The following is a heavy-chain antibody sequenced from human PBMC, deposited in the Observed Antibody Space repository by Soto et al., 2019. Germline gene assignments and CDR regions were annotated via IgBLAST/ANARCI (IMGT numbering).Heavy chain of an antibody. D-gene: IGHD3-3*01. CDR3: AKDAYDFWGGSLFYYYGMDV. Sequence: QVQLVESGGGVVQPGRSLRLSCAASGFTFSSYGMHWVRQAPGKGLEWVAVISYDGSNKYYADSVKGRFTISRDNSKNTLYLQMNSLRAEDTAVYYCAKDAYDFWGGSLFYYYGMDVWGQGTTVTVSS. CDR2: ISYDGSNK. V-gene: IGHV3-30*18. CDR1: GFTFSSYG. J-gene: IGHJ6*02.